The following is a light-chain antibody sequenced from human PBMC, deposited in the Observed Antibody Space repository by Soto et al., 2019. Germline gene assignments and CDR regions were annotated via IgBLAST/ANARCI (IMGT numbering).Light chain of an antibody. CDR2: NTF. Sequence: EIVLTQSPGTLSLSPGERATLSCRASQSVSTSYLAWYQHKPGQAPRLLIYNTFTRATGIADRFSGSGSGTDFTLTIGRLEPEDFAVYYCQQYGGSPFTFGPGTKVDIK. V-gene: IGKV3-20*01. CDR1: QSVSTSY. J-gene: IGKJ3*01. CDR3: QQYGGSPFT.